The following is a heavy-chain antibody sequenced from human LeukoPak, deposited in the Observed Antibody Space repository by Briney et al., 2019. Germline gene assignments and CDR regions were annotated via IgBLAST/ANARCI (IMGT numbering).Heavy chain of an antibody. V-gene: IGHV3-23*01. Sequence: PGGSLRLSCAASGFTFSSYAMSWVRQAPGKGLEWVSAISGSGGSTYYADSVKGRFTISRDNSKNTLYLQMNSLRAEDTAVYYCANRGVDDSSGYYYEYFQHWGQGTLVTVSS. CDR2: ISGSGGST. CDR1: GFTFSSYA. D-gene: IGHD3-22*01. CDR3: ANRGVDDSSGYYYEYFQH. J-gene: IGHJ1*01.